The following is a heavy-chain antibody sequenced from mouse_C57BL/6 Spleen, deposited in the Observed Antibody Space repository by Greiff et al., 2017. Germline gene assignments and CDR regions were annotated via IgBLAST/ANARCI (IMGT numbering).Heavy chain of an antibody. J-gene: IGHJ1*03. CDR2: ISYSGST. Sequence: EVQRVESGPGLAKPSQTLSLTCSVTGYSITSDYWNWIRKFPGNKLEYMGYISYSGSTYYNPSLKSRISIIRDTSKNQYSLQLNSVTTEDTATYYSARSLCDYDGGDWYFDVWGTGTTVTVSS. CDR1: GYSITSDY. D-gene: IGHD2-4*01. V-gene: IGHV3-8*01. CDR3: ARSLCDYDGGDWYFDV.